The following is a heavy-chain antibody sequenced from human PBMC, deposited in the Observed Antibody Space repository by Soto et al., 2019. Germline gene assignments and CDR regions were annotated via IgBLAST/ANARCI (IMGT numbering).Heavy chain of an antibody. CDR3: TRVKLLGFGVAPRTNERASDY. Sequence: EVQLVESGGNLVQPGGSLRLSCAASGFTFSDHYMDWVRQAPGKGLEWVGRIRNKANSYTTNYAASVEGRFTISRDDSKNSLYLQVNSLKTEDTAVYYCTRVKLLGFGVAPRTNERASDYWGQGTLVTVSS. CDR1: GFTFSDHY. V-gene: IGHV3-72*01. CDR2: IRNKANSYTT. D-gene: IGHD3-10*01. J-gene: IGHJ4*02.